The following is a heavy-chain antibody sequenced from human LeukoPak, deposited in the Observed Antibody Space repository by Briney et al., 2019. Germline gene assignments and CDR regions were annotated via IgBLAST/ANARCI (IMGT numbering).Heavy chain of an antibody. CDR1: GFTFSSYE. Sequence: HPGGSLRLSCAASGFTFSSYEMNWVRQAPGKGLEWVSYISSSGNAICYADSVKGRFTISRDNAKNSLYLQMNSLRAEDTAVYYCAINGFSSGRYEPYYFDNWGQGTLVTVSS. V-gene: IGHV3-48*03. J-gene: IGHJ4*02. CDR3: AINGFSSGRYEPYYFDN. CDR2: ISSSGNAI. D-gene: IGHD6-19*01.